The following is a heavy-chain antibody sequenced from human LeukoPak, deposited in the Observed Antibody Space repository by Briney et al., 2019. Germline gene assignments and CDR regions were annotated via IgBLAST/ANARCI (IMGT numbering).Heavy chain of an antibody. CDR1: GGSMNNNY. CDR3: ARTPYGNYYGYYFYMDV. J-gene: IGHJ6*03. V-gene: IGHV4-4*07. CDR2: ISPSGST. D-gene: IGHD4-11*01. Sequence: TSETLSLTGTVSGGSMNNNYWSWIRQPAGRGLECIGHISPSGSTNYKPSLKSRVTMSVDTSKNQFSLNLSSVTAADTAVYYCARTPYGNYYGYYFYMDVWGNGTTVTVS.